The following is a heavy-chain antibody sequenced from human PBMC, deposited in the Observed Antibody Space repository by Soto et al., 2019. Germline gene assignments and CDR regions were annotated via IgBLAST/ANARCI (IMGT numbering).Heavy chain of an antibody. CDR1: GFTFSNYA. D-gene: IGHD3-10*01. CDR3: AKDRVFSGSNAFDI. CDR2: IGGGGITT. V-gene: IGHV3-23*01. Sequence: EVQLLESGGGLVQPGESLRVSCAASGFTFSNYAMTWVRQAPGKGLEWVSVIGGGGITTYYADSVKGRFTISRDNSKNTLYLQMNSLRAEDTAVYYCAKDRVFSGSNAFDIWGQGTMVTVSS. J-gene: IGHJ3*02.